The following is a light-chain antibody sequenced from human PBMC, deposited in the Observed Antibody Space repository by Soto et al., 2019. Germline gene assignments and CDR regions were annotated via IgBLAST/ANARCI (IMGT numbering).Light chain of an antibody. V-gene: IGLV2-14*01. CDR3: GSYTSATPREV. J-gene: IGLJ1*01. CDR1: NSDVGGYDF. Sequence: RSHPASVAEAQGLSISISCTGENSDVGGYDFVSWYQHHPGTPPKLIIYEVTHRPSGVSHRFSGSKSASTASLTISGLQVEDEADYFCGSYTSATPREVFGPGSWVTVL. CDR2: EVT.